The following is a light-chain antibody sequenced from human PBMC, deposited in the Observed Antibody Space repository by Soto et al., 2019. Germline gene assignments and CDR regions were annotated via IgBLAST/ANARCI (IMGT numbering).Light chain of an antibody. CDR2: EVT. V-gene: IGLV2-8*01. Sequence: QSALTQPPSASGSPGQSVTISCTGTSSDVGGYNYVSWYQRHPGKAPKLIIYEVTKRPSGVPDRFSGSKSGNTASLTVSGLQAEDEADYYCSSHAGINNVVFGGGTKLTVL. CDR3: SSHAGINNVV. CDR1: SSDVGGYNY. J-gene: IGLJ3*02.